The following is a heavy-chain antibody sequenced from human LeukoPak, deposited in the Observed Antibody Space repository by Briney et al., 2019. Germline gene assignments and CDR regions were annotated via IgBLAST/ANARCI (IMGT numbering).Heavy chain of an antibody. CDR1: GFTFSSYW. CDR2: INTDGSAT. CDR3: ARDGGRGTYDY. D-gene: IGHD1-26*01. V-gene: IGHV3-74*01. Sequence: PGGSLRLSCAASGFTFSSYWMHWVRQAPGKGLVWVSRINTDGSATNYADAVKGRFTISRDNAKNTLYLQMNSLRVDDTAAYFCARDGGRGTYDYWGQETRVTVSS. J-gene: IGHJ4*02.